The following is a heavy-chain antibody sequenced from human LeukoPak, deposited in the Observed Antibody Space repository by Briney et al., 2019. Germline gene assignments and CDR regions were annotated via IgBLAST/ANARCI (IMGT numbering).Heavy chain of an antibody. J-gene: IGHJ4*02. D-gene: IGHD6-13*01. Sequence: GASVKVSCKASGYTFTGYYMHWVRQAPGQGLEWMGWINPNSGGTNYAQKFQGRVTMTRDTSISTAYMELSRLRSDDTAVYYRARDRDIAAADNFDYWGQGTLVTVSS. CDR1: GYTFTGYY. V-gene: IGHV1-2*02. CDR3: ARDRDIAAADNFDY. CDR2: INPNSGGT.